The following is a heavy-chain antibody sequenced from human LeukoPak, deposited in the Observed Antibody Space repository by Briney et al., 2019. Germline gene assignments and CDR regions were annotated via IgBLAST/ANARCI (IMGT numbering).Heavy chain of an antibody. J-gene: IGHJ4*02. V-gene: IGHV3-15*01. D-gene: IGHD3-22*01. CDR1: GFTFSHAW. CDR3: ITGIRSGYYAY. CDR2: FISKTEDGRT. Sequence: KPGGPLRLSCVAFGFTFSHAWMSWVGEPPGKGLEGVGRFISKTEDGRTDYPAPVKGRFTISRDDSKNTMYLQMNSLKTEDTAVYHCITGIRSGYYAYWGQGTLVTVSS.